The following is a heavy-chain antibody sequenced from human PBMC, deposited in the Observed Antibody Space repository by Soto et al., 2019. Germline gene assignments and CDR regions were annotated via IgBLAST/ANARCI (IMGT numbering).Heavy chain of an antibody. V-gene: IGHV3-11*04. D-gene: IGHD3-3*01. CDR1: GFTFSDYY. CDR2: ISSSGSTI. CDR3: ARGCKVRNFGIFGVVTNKAYNWFDP. J-gene: IGHJ5*02. Sequence: GGSLRLSCAASGFTFSDYYMSWIRQAPGKGLEWVSYISSSGSTIYYADSVKGRFTISRDNAKNSLYLQMNSLRAEDTAVYYCARGCKVRNFGIFGVVTNKAYNWFDPWGQGTLVTVSS.